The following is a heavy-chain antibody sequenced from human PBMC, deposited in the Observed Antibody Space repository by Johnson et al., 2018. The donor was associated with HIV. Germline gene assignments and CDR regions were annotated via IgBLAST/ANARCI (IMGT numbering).Heavy chain of an antibody. CDR2: ISRSGSTI. CDR1: GFTFSDDY. CDR3: ARTPSLPGAFDI. Sequence: QVQLVESGGGLVKPGGSLRLSCAASGFTFSDDYISWIRQAPGKGLEWVSYISRSGSTITYADSVKGRFTISRDNTKNSLYLQMNSLRAEDTAVYYCARTPSLPGAFDIWGQGTMVTVSS. J-gene: IGHJ3*02. V-gene: IGHV3-11*04.